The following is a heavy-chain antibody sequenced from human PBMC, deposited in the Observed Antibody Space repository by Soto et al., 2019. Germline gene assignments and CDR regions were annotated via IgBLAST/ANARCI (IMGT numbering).Heavy chain of an antibody. CDR3: ARDIGEMSAV. D-gene: IGHD3-10*01. Sequence: PGGSLRLSCTGSGFTFSSSTMTWVRQGPGKGLEWVSSISSSSSYIYFADSLKGRFTISRDNAKNSLYHQMNSLRAEDTAVYYCARDIGEMSAVWGQGTQVTVSS. CDR2: ISSSSSYI. V-gene: IGHV3-21*06. CDR1: GFTFSSST. J-gene: IGHJ4*02.